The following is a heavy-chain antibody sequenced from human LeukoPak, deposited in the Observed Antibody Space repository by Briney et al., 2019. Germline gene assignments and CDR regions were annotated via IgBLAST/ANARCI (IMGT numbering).Heavy chain of an antibody. D-gene: IGHD5-18*01. J-gene: IGHJ4*02. Sequence: PSETLSLTCSVSGGSISSSSYYWGWIRQPPEKGLEWIGSIYYTGGTYYSPSLKSRVTISIDTSKNQFSLKLSSVTAADTAVYYCAREGPYTAMVNGHVRYYFDYWGQGTLVTVSS. CDR1: GGSISSSSYY. V-gene: IGHV4-39*07. CDR3: AREGPYTAMVNGHVRYYFDY. CDR2: IYYTGGT.